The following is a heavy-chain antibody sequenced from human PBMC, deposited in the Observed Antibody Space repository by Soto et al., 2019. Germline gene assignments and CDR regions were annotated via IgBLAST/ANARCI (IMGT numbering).Heavy chain of an antibody. Sequence: GGSLRLSCAASGFTFSSYSMNWVRQAPGKGLEWVSYISSSSSTIYYADSVKGRFTISRDNAKNSLYLQMNSLRDEDTAVYYCASNLARDFWSGYPNDAFDIWGQGTMVTVSS. V-gene: IGHV3-48*02. CDR1: GFTFSSYS. D-gene: IGHD3-3*01. J-gene: IGHJ3*02. CDR2: ISSSSSTI. CDR3: ASNLARDFWSGYPNDAFDI.